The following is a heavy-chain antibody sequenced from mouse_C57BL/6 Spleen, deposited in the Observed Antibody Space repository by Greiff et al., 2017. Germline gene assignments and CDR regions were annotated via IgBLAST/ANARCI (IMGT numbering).Heavy chain of an antibody. CDR3: ARVSYGYGFDY. Sequence: EVQLQQSGPELVKPGASVKISCKASGYTFTDYYMNWVKQSHGKSLEWIGDINPNNGGTSYNQKFKGKATLTVDKSSSTAYMELRSLTSEDSAVYYCARVSYGYGFDYWGQGTTLTVSS. D-gene: IGHD2-2*01. CDR1: GYTFTDYY. J-gene: IGHJ2*01. CDR2: INPNNGGT. V-gene: IGHV1-26*01.